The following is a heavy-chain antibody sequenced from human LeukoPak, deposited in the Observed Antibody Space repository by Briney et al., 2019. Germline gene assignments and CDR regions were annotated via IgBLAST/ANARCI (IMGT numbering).Heavy chain of an antibody. V-gene: IGHV3-74*01. Sequence: GGSLRLSCAASGFTFSSYGMHWVRQAPGKGLVWISRINSDGSSTSYADSVKGRFTISRDNAKNTLYLQMNSLRAEDTAVYYCARYITSWSAYYFDYWGQGTLVTVSS. CDR1: GFTFSSYG. J-gene: IGHJ4*02. CDR3: ARYITSWSAYYFDY. CDR2: INSDGSST.